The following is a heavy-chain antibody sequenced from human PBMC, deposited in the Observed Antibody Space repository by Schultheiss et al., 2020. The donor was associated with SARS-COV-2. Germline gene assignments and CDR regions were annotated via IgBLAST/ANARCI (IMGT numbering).Heavy chain of an antibody. Sequence: GGSLRLSCAASGFTFSSYAMHWVRQAPGKGLEWVANIKQDGSEKYYVDSVKGRFTISRDNAKNSLYLQMNSLRAEDTAVYYCASWYLDYWGQGTLVTVSS. CDR1: GFTFSSYA. D-gene: IGHD2-15*01. J-gene: IGHJ4*02. V-gene: IGHV3-7*01. CDR3: ASWYLDY. CDR2: IKQDGSEK.